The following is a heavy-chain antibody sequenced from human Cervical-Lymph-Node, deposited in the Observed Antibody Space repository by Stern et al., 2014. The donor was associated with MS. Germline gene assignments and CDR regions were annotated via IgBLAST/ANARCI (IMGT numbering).Heavy chain of an antibody. D-gene: IGHD3-10*01. CDR2: IIPIFSSK. Sequence: QVQLGQSGAEVKRPGSSVKVSCKASGASFSTDAFSWVRQAPGQGLEWMGGIIPIFSSKQYTQNIKGRVNISADKSTTPLYMELSSLQSDVTAVYDCARDQGDYGSESSYSWFDPWGQGTLVTVSS. CDR1: GASFSTDA. J-gene: IGHJ5*02. CDR3: ARDQGDYGSESSYSWFDP. V-gene: IGHV1-69*06.